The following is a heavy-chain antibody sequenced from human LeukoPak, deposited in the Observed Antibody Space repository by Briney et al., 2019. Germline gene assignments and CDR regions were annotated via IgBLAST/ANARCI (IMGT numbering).Heavy chain of an antibody. V-gene: IGHV1-18*01. CDR1: GYSLSSNG. J-gene: IGHJ4*02. CDR3: AREGATDYYFDP. D-gene: IGHD4-4*01. CDR2: ISDYSGNT. Sequence: ASVKVSCKASGYSLSSNGISWARQAPGQGLEWMGWISDYSGNTKYAQNFQDRVTLTTDRSTNTAYMELRSLRSDDTAVYYCAREGATDYYFDPWGQGTLVTVPS.